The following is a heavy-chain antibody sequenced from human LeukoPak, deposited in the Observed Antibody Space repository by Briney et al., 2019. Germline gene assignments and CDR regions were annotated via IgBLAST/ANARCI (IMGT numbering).Heavy chain of an antibody. J-gene: IGHJ4*02. V-gene: IGHV3-74*01. CDR1: GFTFSSYW. Sequence: PGGSLRLSCAASGFTFSSYWMHWVRQAPGKGLVWVSRINSDGSSTAYADSVKGRFTISIDNAKNTLYLHMNSLRDEDTAVYYCAREGPDSSGYYSDYWGQGTLVILSS. D-gene: IGHD3-22*01. CDR3: AREGPDSSGYYSDY. CDR2: INSDGSST.